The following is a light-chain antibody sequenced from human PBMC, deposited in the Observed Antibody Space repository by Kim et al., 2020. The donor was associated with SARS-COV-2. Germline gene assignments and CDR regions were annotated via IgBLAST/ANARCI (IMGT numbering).Light chain of an antibody. CDR3: SSYATSRSYV. CDR1: SSDVGTYNY. J-gene: IGLJ1*01. Sequence: QSALTQPTSVSGSPGQSITISCTGTSSDVGTYNYVSWYQQYPGKAPKLMIYDVNKRPSGISNRFSGSKSGNTASLTISGLQAEDEADYYCSSYATSRSYVFGTGTKVT. CDR2: DVN. V-gene: IGLV2-14*03.